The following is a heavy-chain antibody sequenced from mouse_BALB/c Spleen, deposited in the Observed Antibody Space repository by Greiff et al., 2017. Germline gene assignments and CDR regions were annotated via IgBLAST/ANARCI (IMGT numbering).Heavy chain of an antibody. CDR3: ARDASYYFDY. CDR1: GFTFTDYY. V-gene: IGHV7-3*02. CDR2: IRNKANGYTT. J-gene: IGHJ2*01. Sequence: EVQVVESGGGLVQPGGSLRLSCATSGFTFTDYYMSWVRQPPGKALEWLGFIRNKANGYTTEYSASVKGRFTISRDNSQSILYLQMNTLRAEDSATYYCARDASYYFDYWGQGTTLTVSS.